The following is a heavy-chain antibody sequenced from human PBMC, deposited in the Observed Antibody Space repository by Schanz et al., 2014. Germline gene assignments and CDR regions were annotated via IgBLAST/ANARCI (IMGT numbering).Heavy chain of an antibody. CDR1: GFSFSDYY. D-gene: IGHD1-1*01. V-gene: IGHV3-11*04. Sequence: QVHLLESGGGLVEPGGSLRLSCAASGFSFSDYYMSWIRQAPGKGLEWVSYISGSSRTIYYADSMKGRFTVSRDNAENALYLQMNSLRAEDTALYYCARDRRNADLDYWGQGTLVTVSS. CDR2: ISGSSRTI. CDR3: ARDRRNADLDY. J-gene: IGHJ4*02.